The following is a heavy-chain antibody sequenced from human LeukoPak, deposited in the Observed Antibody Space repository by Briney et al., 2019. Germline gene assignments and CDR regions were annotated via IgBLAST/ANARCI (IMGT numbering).Heavy chain of an antibody. CDR3: ARATRSRIVGATKSLYAFDI. CDR2: INPNSGGT. CDR1: GYTFTGYY. Sequence: ASVKVSCKASGYTFTGYYMHWVRQAPGQGPEWMGWINPNSGGTNYAQKFQGRVTMTRDTSISTAYMELSRLRSDDTAVYYCARATRSRIVGATKSLYAFDIWGQGTMVTVSS. D-gene: IGHD1-26*01. V-gene: IGHV1-2*02. J-gene: IGHJ3*02.